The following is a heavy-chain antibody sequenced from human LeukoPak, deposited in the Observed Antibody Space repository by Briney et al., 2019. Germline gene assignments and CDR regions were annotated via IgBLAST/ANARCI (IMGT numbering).Heavy chain of an antibody. D-gene: IGHD4-17*01. Sequence: PGGSLRLSCAASGFTFSSYGMHWVRQAPGKGLEWVSFIRYDGSNKFYADSVKGRFTISRDNSKNTLYLQMNSLRAEDTAVYYCATHVDAPRGEDVWGQGTTVTVSS. CDR2: IRYDGSNK. CDR3: ATHVDAPRGEDV. V-gene: IGHV3-30*02. CDR1: GFTFSSYG. J-gene: IGHJ6*02.